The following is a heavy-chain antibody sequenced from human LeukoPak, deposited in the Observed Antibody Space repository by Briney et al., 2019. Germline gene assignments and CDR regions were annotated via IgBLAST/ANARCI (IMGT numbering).Heavy chain of an antibody. CDR1: GYSFTSYW. CDR3: ARHIVAAGTVFDLFVDC. D-gene: IGHD6-13*01. V-gene: IGHV5-51*01. J-gene: IGHJ4*02. CDR2: IYPGDSDT. Sequence: GESLKIPCKGSGYSFTSYWIGWVRQMPGKGPEWMGIIYPGDSDTRYSPSFQGQVTISADKSISTAYLQWSSLKASDTAMYYCARHIVAAGTVFDLFVDCWGQGTLVTVSS.